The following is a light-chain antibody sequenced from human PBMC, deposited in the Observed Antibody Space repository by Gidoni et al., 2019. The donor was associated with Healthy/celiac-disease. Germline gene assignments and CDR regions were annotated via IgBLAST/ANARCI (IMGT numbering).Light chain of an antibody. Sequence: EIVLTQSPATLSLSPGEGATPSCRASQSVSSYLAWYQQKPGQAPRLLIYDASNRATGIPARFSGSGSGTDFTLTISSLEPEDFAVYYCQQRSNWPSITFGQGTRLEIK. CDR3: QQRSNWPSIT. CDR1: QSVSSY. J-gene: IGKJ5*01. V-gene: IGKV3-11*01. CDR2: DAS.